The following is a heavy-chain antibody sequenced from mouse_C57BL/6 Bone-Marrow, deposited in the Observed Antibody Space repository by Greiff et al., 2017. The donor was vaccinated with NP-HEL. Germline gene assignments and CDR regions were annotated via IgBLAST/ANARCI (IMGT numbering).Heavy chain of an antibody. CDR2: IRSKSNNYAT. V-gene: IGHV10-1*01. CDR1: GFSFNTYA. J-gene: IGHJ2*01. Sequence: DVQLVESGGGLVQPKGSLKLSCAASGFSFNTYAMNWVRQAPGKGLEWVARIRSKSNNYATYYADSVKDRFTISRDDSESMLYLQMNNLKTEDTAMYYCVRSLYDGYYPYYFDYWGQGTTLTVSS. D-gene: IGHD2-3*01. CDR3: VRSLYDGYYPYYFDY.